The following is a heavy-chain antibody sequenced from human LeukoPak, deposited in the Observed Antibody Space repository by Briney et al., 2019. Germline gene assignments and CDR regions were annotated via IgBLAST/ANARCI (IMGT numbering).Heavy chain of an antibody. J-gene: IGHJ6*03. V-gene: IGHV4-39*02. Sequence: PSETLSLTCTVSGGSISSSDYYWGRIRQSPGKGLEWIGRISYSGSTYYNPSLKSRVTISVDTSKNHFSLRLSSVTAADTAVYYCARLTHSYYSDTSGYYPYYYMDVGGKGTTVTVSS. CDR2: ISYSGST. D-gene: IGHD3-22*01. CDR3: ARLTHSYYSDTSGYYPYYYMDV. CDR1: GGSISSSDYY.